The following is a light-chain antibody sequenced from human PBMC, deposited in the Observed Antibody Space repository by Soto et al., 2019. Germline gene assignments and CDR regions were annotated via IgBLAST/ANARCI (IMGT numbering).Light chain of an antibody. Sequence: EIVMTQSPANLSVSPGERATLSCRASQSVSSNLAWYQQKPGQAPRLLIYGASTRATGIPTRFSGSGSGTEFTLSISSLQSEDFAVYYCQQYTNWPPWTFGQGTKVEIK. CDR2: GAS. CDR1: QSVSSN. CDR3: QQYTNWPPWT. J-gene: IGKJ1*01. V-gene: IGKV3-15*01.